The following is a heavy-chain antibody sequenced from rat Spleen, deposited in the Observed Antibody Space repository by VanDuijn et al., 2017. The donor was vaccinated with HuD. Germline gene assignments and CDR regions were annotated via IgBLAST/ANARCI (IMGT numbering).Heavy chain of an antibody. CDR2: ITNTGDNT. CDR1: GFTFNHYW. CDR3: TRAHNYGDVMDA. Sequence: EVQLVESGGGLVQPGRSLKLSCVASGFTFNHYWMTWIRQAPGKGLEWVASITNTGDNTFYPDSVKGRFTISRDDAVTTLYLQMNSLRSEDSATYYCTRAHNYGDVMDAWGQGASVTVSS. D-gene: IGHD1-11*01. V-gene: IGHV5-31*01. J-gene: IGHJ4*01.